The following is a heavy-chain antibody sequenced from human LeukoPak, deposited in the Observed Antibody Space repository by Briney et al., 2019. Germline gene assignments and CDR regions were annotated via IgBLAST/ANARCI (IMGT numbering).Heavy chain of an antibody. V-gene: IGHV3-23*01. J-gene: IGHJ4*02. D-gene: IGHD4-17*01. CDR3: ARGGTTIDY. CDR1: GFTFSVAA. CDR2: IGASGEST. Sequence: PGGSLRLSCAASGFTFSVAAMTWVRQAPGKGLEWVSLIGASGESTYYADSVKGRFTISRDNAKNSLYLQMNSLRAEDTAVYYCARGGTTIDYWGQGTLVTVSS.